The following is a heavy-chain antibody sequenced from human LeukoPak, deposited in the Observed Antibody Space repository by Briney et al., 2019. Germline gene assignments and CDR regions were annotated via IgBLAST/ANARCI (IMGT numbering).Heavy chain of an antibody. CDR1: GFTFSDYY. V-gene: IGHV3-11*01. D-gene: IGHD3-10*01. Sequence: GGSLRLSCAASGFTFSDYYMSWIRQAPGKGLEWVSYIRTSGSTIYYADSVKGRFTISRDNAKNSVYLQMNSLRAEDTAVYYCARGGGSGSYYSIDYWGQGTLVTVSS. J-gene: IGHJ4*02. CDR3: ARGGGSGSYYSIDY. CDR2: IRTSGSTI.